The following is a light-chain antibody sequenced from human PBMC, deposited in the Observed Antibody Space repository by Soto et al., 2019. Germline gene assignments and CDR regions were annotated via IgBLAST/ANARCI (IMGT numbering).Light chain of an antibody. V-gene: IGKV1-8*01. Sequence: AIRMTQSPSSFSASTGDSVTIXXRASQGISSYLAWYQQKPGKAPKLXIYAASTLQSGVPSRFSGSGSGTDFTLTISCLQSEDFATYYCQQYYSFPRTFGQGTKVDIK. CDR3: QQYYSFPRT. J-gene: IGKJ1*01. CDR1: QGISSY. CDR2: AAS.